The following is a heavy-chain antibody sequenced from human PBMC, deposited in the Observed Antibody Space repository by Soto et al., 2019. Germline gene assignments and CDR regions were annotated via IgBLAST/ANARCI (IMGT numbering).Heavy chain of an antibody. D-gene: IGHD2-21*02. J-gene: IGHJ5*02. CDR1: GGSISSSSYY. V-gene: IGHV4-39*01. CDR2: IYYSGST. CDR3: ARHFLAWLGGDFLTYHNNWFDP. Sequence: SETLSLTCTVSGGSISSSSYYWGWIRQPPGKGLEWIGSIYYSGSTYYNPSLKSRVTISVDTSKNQFSLKLSSVTAADTAVYYCARHFLAWLGGDFLTYHNNWFDPWGQGTLVTVSS.